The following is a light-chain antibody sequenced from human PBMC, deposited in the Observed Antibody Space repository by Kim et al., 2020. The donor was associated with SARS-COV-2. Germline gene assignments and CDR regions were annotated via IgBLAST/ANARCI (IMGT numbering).Light chain of an antibody. CDR2: RDN. J-gene: IGLJ2*01. V-gene: IGLV1-47*01. CDR3: AAWDDSLSGRVV. Sequence: HRVTISWSRSSSDIGSNYGYWCQQLPGTHPNLLIYRDNRRRSGGPDRCSGSKSGASASLAISGLRSEDEADYYCAAWDDSLSGRVVFGGGTQLTVL. CDR1: SSDIGSNY.